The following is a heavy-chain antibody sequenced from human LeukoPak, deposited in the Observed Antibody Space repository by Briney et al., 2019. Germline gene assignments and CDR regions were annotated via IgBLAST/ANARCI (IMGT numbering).Heavy chain of an antibody. D-gene: IGHD6-19*01. Sequence: SETLSLTCTVSGGSISSYYWSWIRQPAGKGLEWIGRIYTSGSTNYNPSLKSRVTMSVDTSKNQFSLKLSSVTAADTAVYYCARAVVHMIAVAGPHAFDIWGQGTMVTVSS. J-gene: IGHJ3*02. CDR3: ARAVVHMIAVAGPHAFDI. CDR1: GGSISSYY. CDR2: IYTSGST. V-gene: IGHV4-4*07.